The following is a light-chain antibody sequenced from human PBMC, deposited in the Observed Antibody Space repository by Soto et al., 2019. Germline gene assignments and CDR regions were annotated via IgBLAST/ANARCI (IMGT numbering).Light chain of an antibody. V-gene: IGLV2-14*03. CDR2: DVT. CDR3: SSYTTSRTLV. J-gene: IGLJ1*01. CDR1: GSDVGAYNY. Sequence: QSALTQPASVSGSPGQSITISCTGTGSDVGAYNYVSWYQQHPGKAPKLMIYDVTNRPSGISNRFSGSKSGNTASLIISGHQDDEAADYCRSSYTTSRTLVFGTGTKVTVL.